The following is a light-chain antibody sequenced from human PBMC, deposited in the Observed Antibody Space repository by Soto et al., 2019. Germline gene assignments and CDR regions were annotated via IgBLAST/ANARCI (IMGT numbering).Light chain of an antibody. CDR1: KSVGEY. CDR3: QQRSKLPRT. V-gene: IGKV3-11*01. Sequence: IVLTQSPATLSLSPGERATLSCRASKSVGEYLAWYQQKPGQAPRLLMYDVAKRATGTPARFSGSGSGTDFTLTISSLEPEDFAVYYCQQRSKLPRTFGGGTKVDI. CDR2: DVA. J-gene: IGKJ4*01.